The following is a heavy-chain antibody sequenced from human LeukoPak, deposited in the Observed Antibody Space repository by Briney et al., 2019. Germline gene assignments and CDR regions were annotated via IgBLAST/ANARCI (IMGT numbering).Heavy chain of an antibody. J-gene: IGHJ3*01. CDR2: IRHSGGNT. CDR3: ARDNWNDVSGAFDV. D-gene: IGHD1-1*01. Sequence: GGPLRLSCAASGFTFSNYAMSWVRQAPGKGLEWVSGIRHSGGNTYSADSVKGRFTISRDNSKSTLYLQMNRLRAEDSALYFCARDNWNDVSGAFDVWGQGTVVTVSS. V-gene: IGHV3-23*01. CDR1: GFTFSNYA.